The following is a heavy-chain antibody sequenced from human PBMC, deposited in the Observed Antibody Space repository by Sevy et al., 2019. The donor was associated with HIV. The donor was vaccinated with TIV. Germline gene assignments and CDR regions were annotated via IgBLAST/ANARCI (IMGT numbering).Heavy chain of an antibody. CDR2: IYPGDSDT. J-gene: IGHJ6*02. CDR1: GYSFTSYW. CDR3: ARQGYCSGGSCRTRAHYYYYGMDV. Sequence: GESLKISCKGSGYSFTSYWIGWVRQMPGKGLEWMGIIYPGDSDTRDSPSFQGQVTISADKSISTAYLQWSSLKASDTAMYYCARQGYCSGGSCRTRAHYYYYGMDVWGQGTTVTVSS. V-gene: IGHV5-51*01. D-gene: IGHD2-15*01.